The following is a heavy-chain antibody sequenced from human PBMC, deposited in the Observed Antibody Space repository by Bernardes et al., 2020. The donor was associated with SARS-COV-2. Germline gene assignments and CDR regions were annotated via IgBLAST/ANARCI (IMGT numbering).Heavy chain of an antibody. J-gene: IGHJ5*02. CDR1: GFTFSSYS. CDR3: ARDDYVWGSYRYKGANWFDP. CDR2: ISSSSYI. D-gene: IGHD3-16*02. Sequence: GGSLRLSCAASGFTFSSYSMNWVRQAPGKGLEWVSSISSSSYIYYADSVKGRFTISRDNAKNSLYLQMNSLRAEDTAVYYCARDDYVWGSYRYKGANWFDPWGQGTLVTVSS. V-gene: IGHV3-21*01.